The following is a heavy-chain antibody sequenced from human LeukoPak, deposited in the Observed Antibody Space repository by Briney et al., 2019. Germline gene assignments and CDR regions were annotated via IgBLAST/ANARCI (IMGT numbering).Heavy chain of an antibody. Sequence: PGGSLRLSCAASGFTVSSNYMNWVRQAPGKGLEWVSVIYSNTFYADSVKGRFTISRDNSKNTVYLQMNSLRVEDTAVYYCARDGGSGPFDYWGQGTLVTVSS. D-gene: IGHD3-10*01. V-gene: IGHV3-66*01. J-gene: IGHJ4*02. CDR2: IYSNT. CDR3: ARDGGSGPFDY. CDR1: GFTVSSNY.